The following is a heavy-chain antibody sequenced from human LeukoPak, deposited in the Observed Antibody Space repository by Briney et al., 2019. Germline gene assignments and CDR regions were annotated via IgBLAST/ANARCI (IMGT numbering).Heavy chain of an antibody. CDR1: SGSISIYY. J-gene: IGHJ6*04. CDR3: ASSGYYYGMDV. V-gene: IGHV4-59*01. CDR2: NYYRGST. Sequence: SETLSLTCTVSSGSISIYYWSWIRQHSGKGLEWIGYNYYRGSTNYNPSLKSRVTISVDTSKNQFSLKLSSVTAADTAVYYCASSGYYYGMDVWGKGTTVTVSS. D-gene: IGHD3-10*01.